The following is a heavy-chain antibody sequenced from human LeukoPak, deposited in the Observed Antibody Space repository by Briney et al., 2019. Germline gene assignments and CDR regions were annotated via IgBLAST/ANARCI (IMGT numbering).Heavy chain of an antibody. D-gene: IGHD7-27*01. CDR3: ATDLTGRYYFDY. V-gene: IGHV3-30*04. CDR1: GFTFSSYA. J-gene: IGHJ4*02. Sequence: GRSLRLSCAASGFTFSSYAMHWVRQAPGKGLEWVAFIRYDGSNKYYADSVKGRFTISRDNAKNSLFLQMNSLRAEDTAVYYCATDLTGRYYFDYWGQGTLVTVSS. CDR2: IRYDGSNK.